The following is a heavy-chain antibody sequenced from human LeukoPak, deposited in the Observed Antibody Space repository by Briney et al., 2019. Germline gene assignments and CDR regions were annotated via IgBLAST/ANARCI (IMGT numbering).Heavy chain of an antibody. CDR2: LDRDGTTT. V-gene: IGHV3-74*01. J-gene: IGHJ5*01. Sequence: QPGGSLRLSCVASGFTFSTYWMHWVRQAPGKGLEWVSRLDRDGTTTSYADSAYGRFTISRDNAKSTLYLQMRSLRAEDTAVYYCVRDTENIGYDAFEFWGHGTLVTVSS. CDR3: VRDTENIGYDAFEF. D-gene: IGHD2/OR15-2a*01. CDR1: GFTFSTYW.